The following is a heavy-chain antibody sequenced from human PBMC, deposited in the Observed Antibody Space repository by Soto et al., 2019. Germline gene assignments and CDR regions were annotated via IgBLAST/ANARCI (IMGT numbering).Heavy chain of an antibody. D-gene: IGHD1-26*01. Sequence: PGGSLRLSCAASGFTSSTYWMSWLRQAPGMGLEWVANIKQDGSEIYYVDSVKGRFAISRDNAKNSLYLQMNNLRAEDTAVYFCARNWREDYYGMDVWGQGTTVTVSS. CDR2: IKQDGSEI. V-gene: IGHV3-7*03. CDR1: GFTSSTYW. CDR3: ARNWREDYYGMDV. J-gene: IGHJ6*02.